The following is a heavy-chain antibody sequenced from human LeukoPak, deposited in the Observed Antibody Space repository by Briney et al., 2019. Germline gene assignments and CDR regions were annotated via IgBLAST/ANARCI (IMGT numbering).Heavy chain of an antibody. Sequence: PSETLSLTCTVSGGSISSYYWSWIRQAPGKGLEWVSYISSSGSTIYYADSVKGRFTISRDNAKNSLYLQMNSLRAEDTAVYYCARGGIAAAGTPFDYWGQGTLVTVSS. V-gene: IGHV3-11*01. J-gene: IGHJ4*02. CDR1: GGSISSYY. CDR3: ARGGIAAAGTPFDY. D-gene: IGHD6-13*01. CDR2: ISSSGSTI.